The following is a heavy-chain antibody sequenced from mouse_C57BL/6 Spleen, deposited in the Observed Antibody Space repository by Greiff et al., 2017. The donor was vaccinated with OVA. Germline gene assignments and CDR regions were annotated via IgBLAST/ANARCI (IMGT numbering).Heavy chain of an antibody. D-gene: IGHD1-1*01. Sequence: QVQLKESGAELVKPGASVKISCKASGYAFSSYWMNWVKQRPGKGLEWIGQIYPGDGDTNYNGKFKGKATLTADKSSSTAYMQLSSLTSEDSAVYFCARGDYGSLYAMDYWGQGTSVTVSS. V-gene: IGHV1-80*01. CDR2: IYPGDGDT. CDR3: ARGDYGSLYAMDY. J-gene: IGHJ4*01. CDR1: GYAFSSYW.